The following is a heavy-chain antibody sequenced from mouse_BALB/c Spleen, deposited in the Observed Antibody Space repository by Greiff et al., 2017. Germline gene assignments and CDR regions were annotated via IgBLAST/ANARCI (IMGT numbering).Heavy chain of an antibody. V-gene: IGHV2-6-4*01. D-gene: IGHD2-4*01. CDR3: ARSYDYDGRRGYFDY. CDR2: IWGGGST. Sequence: VQLKESGPGLVAPSQSLSITCTVSGFSLSRYSVHWVRQPPGKGLEWLGMIWGGGSTDYNSALKSRLSISKDNSKSQVFLKMNSLQTDDTAMYYCARSYDYDGRRGYFDYWGQGTTLTVSS. CDR1: GFSLSRYS. J-gene: IGHJ2*01.